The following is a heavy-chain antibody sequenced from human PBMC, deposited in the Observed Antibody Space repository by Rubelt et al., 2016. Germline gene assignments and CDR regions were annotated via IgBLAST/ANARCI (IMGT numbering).Heavy chain of an antibody. D-gene: IGHD3-10*01. CDR1: GFTVSNTY. CDR2: IYSGGSA. J-gene: IGHJ4*02. CDR3: ATRGDYSTSGTLFGR. V-gene: IGHV3-53*01. Sequence: EVQLVESGGGLIQPGGSLRLSCAASGFTVSNTYMSWVRQAPGKGLDWVSVIYSGGSASYADSVKGRFTISRDRSKNTLYLQMNTLRVEDTAVYYCATRGDYSTSGTLFGRWGQGTLVTVSS.